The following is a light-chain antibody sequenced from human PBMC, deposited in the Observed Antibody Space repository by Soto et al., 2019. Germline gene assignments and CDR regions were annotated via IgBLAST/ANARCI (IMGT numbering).Light chain of an antibody. CDR1: QGIASY. CDR2: AAS. J-gene: IGKJ4*01. V-gene: IGKV1-9*01. CDR3: QQLNSYPLT. Sequence: QLPQSPSSLSASVGDRVTITCRASQGIASYLAWYQQKPGQAPNLLIYAASTLQSGVPSRFSGSGSGTDFTLTISSLQPEDFATYYCQQLNSYPLTFGGGTKVDI.